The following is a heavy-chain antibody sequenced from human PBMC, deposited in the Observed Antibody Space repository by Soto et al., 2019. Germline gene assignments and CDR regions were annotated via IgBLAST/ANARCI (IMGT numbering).Heavy chain of an antibody. D-gene: IGHD3-3*01. V-gene: IGHV3-9*01. CDR2: ISWDSGTL. CDR1: GFSFGDYA. CDR3: AKDNGGVWSVTRGSSYAYYGMDV. Sequence: EVQLVESGGDLVQPGGSLRLSCAASGFSFGDYAMHWVRQVPGRGLEWVSGISWDSGTLDYGDSVKGRFTISRDNAKNSLYLQMNSLRPEDAAFYFCAKDNGGVWSVTRGSSYAYYGMDVWGQGTTVTVSS. J-gene: IGHJ6*02.